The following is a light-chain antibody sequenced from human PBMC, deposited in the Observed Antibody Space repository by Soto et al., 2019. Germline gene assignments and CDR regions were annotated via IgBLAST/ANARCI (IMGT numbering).Light chain of an antibody. CDR3: VSYTDTDTLV. V-gene: IGLV2-14*01. J-gene: IGLJ1*01. CDR1: NTDVGQGKS. Sequence: QSVLTQPASVSGSRGQSMTMSCFGRNTDVGQGKSVSWYQQGPGKAPKLLIFEVTNRPSGVSSRFSGSRSGNTASLTISGLQPDDEGDYYCVSYTDTDTLVFGTGTKVTVL. CDR2: EVT.